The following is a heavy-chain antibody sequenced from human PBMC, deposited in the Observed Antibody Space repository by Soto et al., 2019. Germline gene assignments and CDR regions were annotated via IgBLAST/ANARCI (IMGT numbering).Heavy chain of an antibody. D-gene: IGHD3-3*01. CDR3: ARDPQRFLEWFLTFDY. J-gene: IGHJ4*02. Sequence: GGSLRLSCAASGFTFSSYSMNWVRQAPGKGLEWVSYISSSSSTIYYADSVKGRFTISRDNSKNTLYLQMNSLRAEDTAVYYCARDPQRFLEWFLTFDYWGQGTLVTVSS. V-gene: IGHV3-48*01. CDR2: ISSSSSTI. CDR1: GFTFSSYS.